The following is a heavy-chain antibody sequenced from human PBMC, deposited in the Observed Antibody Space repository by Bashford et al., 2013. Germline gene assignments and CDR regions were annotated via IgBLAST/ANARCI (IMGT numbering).Heavy chain of an antibody. J-gene: IGHJ6*03. V-gene: IGHV1-8*01. D-gene: IGHD1-1*01. Sequence: ASVKVSCKASGYTFTSYDINWVRQATGQGLEWMGWMNPNSGNAGYAQKFQGRVTMTRNTSISTAYMELSSLRSEDTAVYYCARDRPTGTTGRGYYYYMDVWGKGTTVTVSS. CDR1: GYTFTSYD. CDR3: ARDRPTGTTGRGYYYYMDV. CDR2: MNPNSGNA.